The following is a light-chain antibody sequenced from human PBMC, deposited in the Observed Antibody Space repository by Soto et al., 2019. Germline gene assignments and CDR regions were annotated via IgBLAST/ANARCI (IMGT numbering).Light chain of an antibody. CDR1: SSDVGGYNY. Sequence: SVPTRPAPVCGAPWQSITISCTGTSSDVGGYNYVSWYQQHAGKAPKLMIYEVSNRPSGVSNRFSGSKSGNTASLTISGLQAEDEADYYCSSYTSSSTLFYVFGTGTKVTGL. V-gene: IGLV2-14*01. J-gene: IGLJ1*01. CDR2: EVS. CDR3: SSYTSSSTLFYV.